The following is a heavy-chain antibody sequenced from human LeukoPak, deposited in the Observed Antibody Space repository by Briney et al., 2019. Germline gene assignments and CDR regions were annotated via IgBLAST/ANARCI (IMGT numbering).Heavy chain of an antibody. J-gene: IGHJ6*02. Sequence: ASVKVSCKASGYTFTSYDTNWVRQATGQGLEWMGWMNPNSGNTGYAQKFQGRVTMTRNTSISTAYMELRSLRSDDTAVYYCAIVGATNYYYYYGMDVWGQGTTVTVSS. CDR3: AIVGATNYYYYYGMDV. V-gene: IGHV1-8*01. CDR2: MNPNSGNT. CDR1: GYTFTSYD. D-gene: IGHD1-26*01.